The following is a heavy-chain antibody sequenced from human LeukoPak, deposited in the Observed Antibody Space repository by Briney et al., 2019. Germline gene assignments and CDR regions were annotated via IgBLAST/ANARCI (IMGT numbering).Heavy chain of an antibody. V-gene: IGHV3-11*01. Sequence: GGSLRLSCAASGFTFSDYYMSWIRQAPGKGLEWISYINTSGRTTNYADSVKGRFTMSRDNAKNSLYLQMNNLRAEDTAVYYCAKDGAVAGTFAFDIWGQGTMVTVSS. D-gene: IGHD6-19*01. CDR3: AKDGAVAGTFAFDI. CDR2: INTSGRTT. J-gene: IGHJ3*02. CDR1: GFTFSDYY.